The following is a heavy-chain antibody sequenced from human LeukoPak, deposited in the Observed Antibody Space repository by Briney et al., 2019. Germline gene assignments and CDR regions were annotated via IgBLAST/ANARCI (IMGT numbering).Heavy chain of an antibody. CDR2: MNPNSGNT. J-gene: IGHJ6*03. CDR1: GYTFTSYD. V-gene: IGHV1-8*01. Sequence: GASVKVSCKASGYTFTSYDINWVRQATGQGLEWMGWMNPNSGNTGYAQKFQGRVTMTRNTSISTAYMELSSLRSEDTAVYYCARDSSSWYLVSIYYYYMDVWGKGTTVTVSS. CDR3: ARDSSSWYLVSIYYYYMDV. D-gene: IGHD6-13*01.